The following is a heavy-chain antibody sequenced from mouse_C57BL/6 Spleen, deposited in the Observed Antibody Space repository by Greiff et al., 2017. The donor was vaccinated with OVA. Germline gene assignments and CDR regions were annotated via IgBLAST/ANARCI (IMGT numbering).Heavy chain of an antibody. J-gene: IGHJ2*01. CDR1: GYTFTSYW. CDR3: ARAAQANDY. Sequence: VQLQQPGAELVKPGASVKLSCKASGYTFTSYWMQWVKQRPGQGLEWIGEIDPSDSYTNYNQKFKGKATLTVDTSSSTAYMQLSSLTSEDSAVYYCARAAQANDYWGQGTTLTVSS. D-gene: IGHD3-2*02. CDR2: IDPSDSYT. V-gene: IGHV1-50*01.